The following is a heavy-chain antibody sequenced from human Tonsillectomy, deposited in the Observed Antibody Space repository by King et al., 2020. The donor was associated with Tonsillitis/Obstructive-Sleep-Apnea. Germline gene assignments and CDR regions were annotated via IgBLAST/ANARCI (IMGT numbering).Heavy chain of an antibody. J-gene: IGHJ4*02. Sequence: VQLVESVGGLVQPGGSLRLSCAASGSSFTRFDMHWVRQVTGKGLEWVSGVGAAVDTYYPNSVKGRFIISKENAKNSLYLQLNSLRAGDTAVYYCARGSKFDILSGHQIFDHWGQGTLVTVSS. CDR3: ARGSKFDILSGHQIFDH. D-gene: IGHD3-9*01. V-gene: IGHV3-13*04. CDR2: VGAAVDT. CDR1: GSSFTRFD.